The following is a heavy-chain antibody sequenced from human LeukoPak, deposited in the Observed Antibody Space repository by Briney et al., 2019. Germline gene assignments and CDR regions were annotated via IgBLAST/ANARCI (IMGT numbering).Heavy chain of an antibody. CDR1: GGSITSYY. J-gene: IGHJ4*02. CDR3: ARYREVGATVDY. D-gene: IGHD1-26*01. V-gene: IGHV4-59*08. Sequence: SETLSLTCTFSGGSITSYYWSWIRQPPGKGLEWIGYIYYTGSTNYNPSLKSRVTISVDTSKNQFSLKLSSVTAADTAVYYCARYREVGATVDYWGQGTLVTVSS. CDR2: IYYTGST.